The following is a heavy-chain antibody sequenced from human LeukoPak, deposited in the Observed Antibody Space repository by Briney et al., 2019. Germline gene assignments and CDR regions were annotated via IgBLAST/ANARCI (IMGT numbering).Heavy chain of an antibody. V-gene: IGHV5-51*01. J-gene: IGHJ4*02. CDR2: IYLVDSDT. CDR3: ASSEYYYDSSGYPYNYFDD. Sequence: GASLKTSCKGSGYSITSYCSGWVRQMPGEGLEWMGIIYLVDSDTRYSTSFHGQVTISAEKSISNAYLQWSSLKASDTAMYYCASSEYYYDSSGYPYNYFDDWGQGTLVTVSS. D-gene: IGHD3-22*01. CDR1: GYSITSYC.